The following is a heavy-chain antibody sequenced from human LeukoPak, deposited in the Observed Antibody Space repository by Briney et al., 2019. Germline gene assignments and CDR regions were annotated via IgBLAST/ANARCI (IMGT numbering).Heavy chain of an antibody. Sequence: SETLSLTCTVSGGSISSYYWSWIRQPPGKGMEWIGYIYYSGSTNYNPSLKSRVTISVHTSKHQFSLKLSSVTAADTAVYYCARESDSSGWETESYYYYMDVWGKGTTVTVSS. CDR2: IYYSGST. CDR1: GGSISSYY. D-gene: IGHD6-19*01. V-gene: IGHV4-59*01. J-gene: IGHJ6*03. CDR3: ARESDSSGWETESYYYYMDV.